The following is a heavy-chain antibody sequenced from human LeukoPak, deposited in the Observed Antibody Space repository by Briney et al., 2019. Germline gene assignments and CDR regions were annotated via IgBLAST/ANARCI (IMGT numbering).Heavy chain of an antibody. CDR2: INPNSGLT. CDR3: ARDIVVVPAVEAEDC. J-gene: IGHJ4*02. D-gene: IGHD2-21*01. Sequence: GASVKVSCKASGYIFTDYYLHWVRQAPGQGLEWMGWINPNSGLTNYAKRFQDRVTMTADTSVSTAYMQLTRLTSDDSAVYYCARDIVVVPAVEAEDCWGQGTLVTATS. V-gene: IGHV1-2*02. CDR1: GYIFTDYY.